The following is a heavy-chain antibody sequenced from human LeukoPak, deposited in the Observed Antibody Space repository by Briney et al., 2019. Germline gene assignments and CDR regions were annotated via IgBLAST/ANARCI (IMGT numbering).Heavy chain of an antibody. CDR1: GXSIGSYY. D-gene: IGHD1-26*01. Sequence: SETLSLTCTVSGXSIGSYYWRWIRQPPGKGLEWIGDIYYSGSTHYNPSLKSRVTISVDTSKNQFSLRLSSVTAADTAVYYSARLASGSYGPLTPFDYWGQGTVVTVSS. J-gene: IGHJ4*02. CDR3: ARLASGSYGPLTPFDY. CDR2: IYYSGST. V-gene: IGHV4-59*08.